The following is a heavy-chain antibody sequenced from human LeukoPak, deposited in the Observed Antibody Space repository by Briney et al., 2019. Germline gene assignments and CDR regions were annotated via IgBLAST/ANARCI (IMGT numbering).Heavy chain of an antibody. J-gene: IGHJ6*02. Sequence: GRSLRLSCAASGFTFSSYGMHWVRQAPGKGREWVAVIWYDGSNKYYADSVKGRFTICRDNPKNTLYLQMNSLRAEDTAVYYCARGLGYCSSTSCRIQTLYYYYGMDVWGQGTTVTVSS. D-gene: IGHD2-2*01. CDR3: ARGLGYCSSTSCRIQTLYYYYGMDV. V-gene: IGHV3-33*01. CDR1: GFTFSSYG. CDR2: IWYDGSNK.